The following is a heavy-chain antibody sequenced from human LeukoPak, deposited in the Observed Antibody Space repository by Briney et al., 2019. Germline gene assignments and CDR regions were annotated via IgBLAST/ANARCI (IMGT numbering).Heavy chain of an antibody. Sequence: PGGSLRPSCAASGFTVSSNYMSWVRQAPGKGLEWVSVIYSGGSTYYANSVKGRFTISRDNSKNTLYLQMNSLRAEDTAVYYCAKNNYGDYDDWFDPWGQGTLVTVSS. CDR3: AKNNYGDYDDWFDP. V-gene: IGHV3-53*01. J-gene: IGHJ5*02. D-gene: IGHD4-17*01. CDR1: GFTVSSNY. CDR2: IYSGGST.